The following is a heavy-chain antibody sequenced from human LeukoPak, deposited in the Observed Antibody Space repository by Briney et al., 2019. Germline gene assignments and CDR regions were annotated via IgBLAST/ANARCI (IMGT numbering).Heavy chain of an antibody. CDR3: AKDRMGIAAAGTGAFDP. V-gene: IGHV3-23*01. J-gene: IGHJ5*02. CDR1: GFTFSSYA. D-gene: IGHD6-13*01. CDR2: ISGSGGST. Sequence: GGSLRLSCAASGFTFSSYAMSWVRQAPGKGLEWVSAISGSGGSTYYADSVKGRFTISRDNSKNTLYLQMNSLRAEDTAVYYCAKDRMGIAAAGTGAFDPWGQGTLVTVSS.